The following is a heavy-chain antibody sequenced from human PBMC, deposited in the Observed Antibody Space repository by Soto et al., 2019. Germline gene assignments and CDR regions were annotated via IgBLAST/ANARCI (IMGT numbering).Heavy chain of an antibody. J-gene: IGHJ5*02. CDR3: AREAGPDRWFDP. CDR1: GASISSYF. D-gene: IGHD6-19*01. V-gene: IGHV4-4*07. Sequence: SETLSLTCTVSGASISSYFWTWIRQPAGKGLDWIGRISTSGTTNYNPSLKSRVTMSVDTSKNHFSLNLSSVTAADTAVYYCAREAGPDRWFDPWGQGTLVTVSS. CDR2: ISTSGTT.